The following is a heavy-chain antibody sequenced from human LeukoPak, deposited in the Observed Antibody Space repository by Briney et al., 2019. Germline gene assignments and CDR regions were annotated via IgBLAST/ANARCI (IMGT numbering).Heavy chain of an antibody. CDR1: GFTFSSYA. D-gene: IGHD6-13*01. V-gene: IGHV3-23*01. Sequence: PGGSLRLSCAASGFTFSSYAMTWVRQAPGKGLEWVSSIRGSGDSTYYADSVKGRFTISRDNSESTLFLQMNSLRVEDTAVYYCAKVADSKWQQLVNWFDPWGQGTLVTVSS. J-gene: IGHJ5*02. CDR3: AKVADSKWQQLVNWFDP. CDR2: IRGSGDST.